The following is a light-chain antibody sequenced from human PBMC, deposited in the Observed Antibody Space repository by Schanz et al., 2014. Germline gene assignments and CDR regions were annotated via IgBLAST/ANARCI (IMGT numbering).Light chain of an antibody. J-gene: IGKJ5*01. CDR1: QTVSSSY. V-gene: IGKV3-20*01. Sequence: ETVLTQSPGALSLSPGERATLSCRASQTVSSSYLAWYQQKPGQAPRLLIYGASSRATGIPDRFSGSGSVTDFTLTISRLEPEDFAVYYCQQYGSSPTITFGQGTRLEIK. CDR3: QQYGSSPTIT. CDR2: GAS.